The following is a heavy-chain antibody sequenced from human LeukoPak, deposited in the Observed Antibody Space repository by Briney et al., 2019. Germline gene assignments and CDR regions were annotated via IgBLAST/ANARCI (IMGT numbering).Heavy chain of an antibody. Sequence: SETLSLTCAVYGGSFSGYYWSWIRQPPGKGLEWIGEINHSGSTNYNPSLKSRVTISVDTSKNQFSLKLSSVTAADTAVYYCARSDWTYYYDKWGQGTLVTVSS. CDR2: INHSGST. CDR1: GGSFSGYY. J-gene: IGHJ4*02. V-gene: IGHV4-34*01. CDR3: ARSDWTYYYDK. D-gene: IGHD3-22*01.